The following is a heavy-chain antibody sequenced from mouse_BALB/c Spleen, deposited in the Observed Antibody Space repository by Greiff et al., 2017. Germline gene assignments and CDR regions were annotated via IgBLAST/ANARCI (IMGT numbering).Heavy chain of an antibody. CDR2: ISSGSSTI. J-gene: IGHJ2*01. CDR3: ARWGGPLDY. D-gene: IGHD1-1*02. V-gene: IGHV5-17*02. CDR1: GFTFSSFG. Sequence: EVQLVESGGGLVQPGGSRKLSCAASGFTFSSFGMHWVRQAPEKGLEWVAYISSGSSTIYYADTVKGRFTISRDNPKNTLFLQMTSLRSEDTAMYYCARWGGPLDYWGQGTTLTVSS.